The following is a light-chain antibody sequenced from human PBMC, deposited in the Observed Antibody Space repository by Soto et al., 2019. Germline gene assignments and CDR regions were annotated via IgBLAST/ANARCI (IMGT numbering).Light chain of an antibody. CDR1: QDITNF. J-gene: IGKJ5*01. CDR2: DAS. CDR3: QQYDMLLP. V-gene: IGKV1-33*01. Sequence: DIQMTQSPSSLSASVGDRVTITCQASQDITNFLNWYQHKPGRAPKLLIYDASTFQSGVPPRFGGSGSGTDFAFTISSMQPEDIATYCCQQYDMLLPCGQGTRLEI.